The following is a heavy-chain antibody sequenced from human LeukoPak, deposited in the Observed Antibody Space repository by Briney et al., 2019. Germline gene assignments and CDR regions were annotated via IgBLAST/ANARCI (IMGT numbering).Heavy chain of an antibody. Sequence: PGGSLRLSCAASGFTFSSYWMHWVRQAPGKGLVWFSRINSDGSSTSYADSVKGRFTISRDNAKNTLYLQMNSLRAEDTAVYYCARETGKRGMDVWGQGTTVTVSS. CDR3: ARETGKRGMDV. J-gene: IGHJ6*02. D-gene: IGHD1-1*01. V-gene: IGHV3-74*01. CDR1: GFTFSSYW. CDR2: INSDGSST.